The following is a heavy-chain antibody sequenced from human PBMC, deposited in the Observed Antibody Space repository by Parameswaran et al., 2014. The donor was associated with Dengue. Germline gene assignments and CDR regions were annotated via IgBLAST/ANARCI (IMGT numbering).Heavy chain of an antibody. CDR3: ARVPGYDFWSGYYTNHYYGMDV. V-gene: IGHV3-11*05. Sequence: VRQAPGKGLEWVSYISSSSSYTNYADSVKGRFTISRDNAKNSLYLQMNSLRAEDAAVYYCARVPGYDFWSGYYTNHYYGMDVWGQGTTVTVSS. J-gene: IGHJ6*02. CDR2: ISSSSSYT. D-gene: IGHD3-3*01.